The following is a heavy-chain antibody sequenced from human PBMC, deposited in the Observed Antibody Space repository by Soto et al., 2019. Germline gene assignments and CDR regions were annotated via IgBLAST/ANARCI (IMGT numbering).Heavy chain of an antibody. V-gene: IGHV1-69*12. D-gene: IGHD6-6*01. J-gene: IGHJ6*02. Sequence: QVQLVQSGAAVKKPGSSVKVSCKASGGTFSSYAISWVRQAPGQGLEWMGGIIPIFGTANYAQKFQGRVTITADESTSTAYMELSSLRSEDTAVYYCARGREAARPYYYYYGMDVWGQGTTVTVSS. CDR2: IIPIFGTA. CDR1: GGTFSSYA. CDR3: ARGREAARPYYYYYGMDV.